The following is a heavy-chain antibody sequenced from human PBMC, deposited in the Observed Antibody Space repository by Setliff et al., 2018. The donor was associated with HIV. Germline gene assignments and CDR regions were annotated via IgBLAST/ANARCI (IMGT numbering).Heavy chain of an antibody. J-gene: IGHJ4*01. CDR1: GFAFSHYW. V-gene: IGHV3-74*01. CDR2: ITNDVSAT. CDR3: TTGPYNGYSD. D-gene: IGHD5-12*01. Sequence: QPGGSLRLSCAASGFTSGFAFSHYWMHWVRQVPGKGLVWVSRITNDVSATTYADFVKGRFTISRDNAKNMVYLQMNSLRVEDTAVYYCTTGPYNGYSDWGHGTAVTVSS.